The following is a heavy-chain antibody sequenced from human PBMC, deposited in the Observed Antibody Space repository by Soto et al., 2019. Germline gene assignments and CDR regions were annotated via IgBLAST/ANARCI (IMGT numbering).Heavy chain of an antibody. CDR2: IIPIFGTA. D-gene: IGHD2-15*01. CDR3: ARDRVVIEDIVVVVAATHYYYYGMDV. Sequence: QVQLVQSGAEVKKPGSSVKVSCKASRGTFSSYAISWVRQAPGQGLEWMGGIIPIFGTANYAQKFQGRVTITADKSTSTAYMELSSLRSEDSAVYYCARDRVVIEDIVVVVAATHYYYYGMDVWGQGTTVTVSS. V-gene: IGHV1-69*06. J-gene: IGHJ6*02. CDR1: RGTFSSYA.